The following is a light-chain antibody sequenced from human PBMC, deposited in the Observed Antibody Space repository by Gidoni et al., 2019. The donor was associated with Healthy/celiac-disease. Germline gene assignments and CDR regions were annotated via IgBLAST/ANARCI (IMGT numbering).Light chain of an antibody. V-gene: IGKV3-20*01. CDR3: QQLDT. CDR1: QSVSSSY. J-gene: IGKJ2*01. Sequence: EIVLTQSPGTLSLSRGERATLSCRASQSVSSSYLAWYQQQPGQAPSLLIYGASSRATGIPGRFSGSGSGTDFTLTISRLEPEDFAGYYGQQLDTFGQGTKLEIK. CDR2: GAS.